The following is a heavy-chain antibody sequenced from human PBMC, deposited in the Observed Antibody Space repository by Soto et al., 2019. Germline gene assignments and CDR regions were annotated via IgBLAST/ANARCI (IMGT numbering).Heavy chain of an antibody. CDR3: AKDVCPSGWPRTKDA. CDR1: RFTFSIYA. CDR2: ITGSDDNP. V-gene: IGHV3-23*01. Sequence: PWGCLRLSCEASRFTFSIYAMSWARQGPGKGLEWVSHITGSDDNPYYADSVKGRFIISRDNSTNTVYLQMNSLRADATAVYYCAKDVCPSGWPRTKDAWDQGTTVTVSS. D-gene: IGHD6-19*01. J-gene: IGHJ6*02.